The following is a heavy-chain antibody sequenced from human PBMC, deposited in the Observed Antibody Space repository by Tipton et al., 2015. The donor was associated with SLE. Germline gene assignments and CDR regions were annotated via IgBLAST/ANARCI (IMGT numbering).Heavy chain of an antibody. CDR2: ISGSGGST. CDR1: GFTFSSYA. CDR3: AKTDHDYGDYVGY. J-gene: IGHJ4*02. D-gene: IGHD4-17*01. V-gene: IGHV3-23*01. Sequence: SLRLSCAASGFTFSSYAMSWVRQAPGKGLEWVSAISGSGGSTYYADSVKGRFTISRDNSKDTLYLQMNSLRAEDTAVYYCAKTDHDYGDYVGYWVQGTLVTVSS.